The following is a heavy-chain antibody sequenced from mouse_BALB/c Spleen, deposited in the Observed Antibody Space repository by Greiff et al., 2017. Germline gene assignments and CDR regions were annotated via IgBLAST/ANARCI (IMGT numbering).Heavy chain of an antibody. D-gene: IGHD1-1*01. CDR3: ARENGSSYWYFDV. CDR2: IWGDGST. J-gene: IGHJ1*01. Sequence: QVQLQQSGPGLVAPSQSLSITCTVSGFSLTGYGVNWVRQPPGKGLEWLGMIWGDGSTDYNSALKSRLSISKDNSKSQVFLKMNSLQTDDTARYYCARENGSSYWYFDVWGAGTTVTVSS. V-gene: IGHV2-6-7*01. CDR1: GFSLTGYG.